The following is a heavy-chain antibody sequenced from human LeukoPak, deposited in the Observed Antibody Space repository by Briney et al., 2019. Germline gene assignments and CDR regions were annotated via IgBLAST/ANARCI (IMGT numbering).Heavy chain of an antibody. V-gene: IGHV7-4-1*02. CDR1: GYTFTSYA. J-gene: IGHJ4*02. CDR2: INTNTGNP. Sequence: ASVKVSCKASGYTFTSYAMNWVRQAPGQGLEWMGWINTNTGNPTYAQGFTGRFVFSLDTSVSTAYLQISSLKAEDTAVYYCARGWYGSYSRKVFDYWGQGTLVTVSS. D-gene: IGHD1-26*01. CDR3: ARGWYGSYSRKVFDY.